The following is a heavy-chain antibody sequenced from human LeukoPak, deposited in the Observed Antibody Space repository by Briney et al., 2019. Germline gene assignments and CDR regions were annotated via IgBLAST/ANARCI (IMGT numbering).Heavy chain of an antibody. CDR1: GDSVSNNDGG. CDR2: TYYNSKWYN. CDR3: ARGRPYNSGVPPWFDP. Sequence: SQTLSLTCAISGDSVSNNDGGWNWIRQSPSRGLEWLGRTYYNSKWYNDYAVSVKSRMTINPDTSKNQFSLTMNSVTAADTALYYCARGRPYNSGVPPWFDPWGQGTLVTVSS. J-gene: IGHJ5*02. D-gene: IGHD6-19*01. V-gene: IGHV6-1*01.